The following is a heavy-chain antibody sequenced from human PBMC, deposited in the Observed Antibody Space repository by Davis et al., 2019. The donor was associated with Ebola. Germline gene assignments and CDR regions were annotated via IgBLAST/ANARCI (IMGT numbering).Heavy chain of an antibody. CDR3: ASSGITGTGY. V-gene: IGHV1-69*13. Sequence: SVKVSCKASGYTFTGYYMHWVRQAPGQGLEWMGGIIPIFGTANYAQKFQGRVTITADESTSTAYMELSSLRSEDTAVYYCASSGITGTGYWGQGTLVTVSS. J-gene: IGHJ4*02. CDR1: GYTFTGYY. CDR2: IIPIFGTA. D-gene: IGHD1/OR15-1a*01.